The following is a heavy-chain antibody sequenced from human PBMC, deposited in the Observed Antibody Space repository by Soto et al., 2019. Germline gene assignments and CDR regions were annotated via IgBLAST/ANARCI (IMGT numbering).Heavy chain of an antibody. J-gene: IGHJ4*02. CDR1: GFTFSDYY. CDR2: ISGSGSTI. V-gene: IGHV3-11*01. CDR3: ARVGSIAAAGTPDY. D-gene: IGHD6-13*01. Sequence: GGSLRLSCAASGFTFSDYYMSWFRQAPGKGLEWVSYISGSGSTIHDADSVKGRFTISRDNAKNSLYLQMNSLRAEDTAVYYCARVGSIAAAGTPDYWGQGTLVTVSS.